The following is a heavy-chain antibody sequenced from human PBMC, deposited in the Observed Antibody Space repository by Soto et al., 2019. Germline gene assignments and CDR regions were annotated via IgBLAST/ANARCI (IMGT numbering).Heavy chain of an antibody. V-gene: IGHV3-30*18. CDR3: AKEFRHDNWFFEH. D-gene: IGHD3-22*01. CDR1: GFTFSSHG. CDR2: IAFDGSVS. J-gene: IGHJ4*02. Sequence: SLRLSCAVAGFTFSSHGMQRVRQAPGKGLEWVAVIAFDGSVSLYTDSVKGRFTVSRDNSKNTLYLQMNSLRAEDTAVYYCAKEFRHDNWFFEHWGQGALVTVSS.